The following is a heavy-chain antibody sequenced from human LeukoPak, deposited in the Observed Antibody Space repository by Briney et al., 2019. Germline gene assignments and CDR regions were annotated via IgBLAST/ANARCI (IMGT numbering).Heavy chain of an antibody. CDR2: IIPILGIA. CDR1: GGTFSGYT. Sequence: VSSVKVSCKASGGTFSGYTISWVRQAPGQGLEWMGGIIPILGIANYAQKFQGRVTITADKSTSTAYMELSSLRSEDTAVYYCARVFPDCTNGVCLDYWGQGTLVTVSS. V-gene: IGHV1-69*02. CDR3: ARVFPDCTNGVCLDY. D-gene: IGHD2-8*01. J-gene: IGHJ4*02.